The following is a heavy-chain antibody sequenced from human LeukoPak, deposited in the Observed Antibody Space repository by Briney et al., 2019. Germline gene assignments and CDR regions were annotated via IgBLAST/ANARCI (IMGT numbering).Heavy chain of an antibody. D-gene: IGHD4-17*01. CDR1: GFTFSSYS. CDR3: ARDGSTVTHFFDY. J-gene: IGHJ4*02. V-gene: IGHV3-21*01. Sequence: KSGGSLRLSCAASGFTFSSYSMNWVRQAPGKGLEWVSSISSSSSYIYYADSVKGRFTISRDNAKNSLYLQMNSLRVEDTAVYYCARDGSTVTHFFDYWGQGTLVTVSS. CDR2: ISSSSSYI.